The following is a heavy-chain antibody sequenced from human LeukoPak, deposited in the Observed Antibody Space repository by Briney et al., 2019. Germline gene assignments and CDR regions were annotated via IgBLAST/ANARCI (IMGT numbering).Heavy chain of an antibody. Sequence: GASVKVSCKASGGTFSSYAISWVRQATGQGLEWMGWMNPNSGNTGYAQKFQGRVTMTRNTSISTAYMELSSLRSEDTAVYYCARLLGDDAFDIWGQGTMVTVSS. CDR3: ARLLGDDAFDI. V-gene: IGHV1-8*02. J-gene: IGHJ3*02. CDR1: GGTFSSYA. CDR2: MNPNSGNT. D-gene: IGHD3-10*01.